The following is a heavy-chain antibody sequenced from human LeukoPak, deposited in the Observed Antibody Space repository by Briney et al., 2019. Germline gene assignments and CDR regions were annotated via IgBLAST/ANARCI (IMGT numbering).Heavy chain of an antibody. Sequence: ASVKVSCKASGYTFTGYYMHWVRQAPGQGLEWMGWINPNSGGTNYAQKFQGRVTMTRDTSISTAYMELSRLRAEDTAVYYCARDSGSWRFDYWGQGTLVTVSS. J-gene: IGHJ4*02. D-gene: IGHD1-26*01. CDR2: INPNSGGT. V-gene: IGHV1-2*02. CDR1: GYTFTGYY. CDR3: ARDSGSWRFDY.